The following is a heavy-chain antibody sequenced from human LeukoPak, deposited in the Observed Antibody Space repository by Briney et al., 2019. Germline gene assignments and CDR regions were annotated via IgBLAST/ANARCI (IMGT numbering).Heavy chain of an antibody. CDR3: ARDHTAMATGY. J-gene: IGHJ4*02. CDR2: IYYSGST. D-gene: IGHD5-18*01. Sequence: SETLSLTCTVSGGSISSSSYYWGWIRQPPGKGLEWIGTIYYSGSTYYNPSLKSRVTISVDTSKNQFSLKLSSVTAADTAVYYCARDHTAMATGYWGQGTLVTVSS. V-gene: IGHV4-39*07. CDR1: GGSISSSSYY.